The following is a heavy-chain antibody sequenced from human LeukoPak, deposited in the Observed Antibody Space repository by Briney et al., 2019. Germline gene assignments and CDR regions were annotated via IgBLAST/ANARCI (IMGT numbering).Heavy chain of an antibody. CDR3: ARVVDGYGMDV. CDR2: IYSDGST. J-gene: IGHJ6*04. Sequence: GGSLRLSCAASGFTVSSNYMSWVRQAPGEGLEWVSVIYSDGSTYYAASVKGRFTISRDNSKNTLYLQMNSMRAEDTAVYYCARVVDGYGMDVWGKGGTVTVCS. V-gene: IGHV3-53*01. CDR1: GFTVSSNY. D-gene: IGHD4-17*01.